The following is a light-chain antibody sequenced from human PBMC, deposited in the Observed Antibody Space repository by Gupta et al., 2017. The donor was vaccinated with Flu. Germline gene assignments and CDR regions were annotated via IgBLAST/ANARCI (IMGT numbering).Light chain of an antibody. CDR1: SGHMNYI. V-gene: IGLV4-60*03. CDR3: ETWDISTRV. Sequence: QPVPTQSSSASASPGSSVKLTCSLSSGHMNYIIAWHQQQPGKAPRFLMKIEGSGEYQKGSGIPDRFSGSSSGADRYLTISNVQAEDEADYYCETWDISTRVFGTGTKVTVL. CDR2: IEGSGEY. J-gene: IGLJ1*01.